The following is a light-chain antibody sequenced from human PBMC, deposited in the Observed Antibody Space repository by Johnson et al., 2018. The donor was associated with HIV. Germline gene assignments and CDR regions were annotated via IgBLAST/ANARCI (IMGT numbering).Light chain of an antibody. V-gene: IGLV1-51*01. CDR1: SCDIGNNY. Sequence: HSVLTQPPSVSAAPGQKVTISWSGSSCDIGNNYVSWHQQFPGTAPKFLINDNNKRPSGIPDRISGSKSGTSATLGITGLQTGDEADYYCGTWNTRLSVGHVVGTGTKVTVL. J-gene: IGLJ1*01. CDR3: GTWNTRLSVGHV. CDR2: DNN.